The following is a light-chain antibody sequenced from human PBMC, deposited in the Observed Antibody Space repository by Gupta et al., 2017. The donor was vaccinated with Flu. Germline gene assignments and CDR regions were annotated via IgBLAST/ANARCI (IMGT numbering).Light chain of an antibody. CDR1: SSDVGGDNY. CDR3: SSYAGSNNLV. V-gene: IGLV2-8*01. J-gene: IGLJ3*02. Sequence: QSALTQPPSASGSPGQSVTISCTGTSSDVGGDNYVSWYQQHPGKAPKLMIYEVSKRPAGVPDRFSGSKSGNTASLTVSGLQAEEEADYYCSSYAGSNNLVFGGGTKLTVL. CDR2: EVS.